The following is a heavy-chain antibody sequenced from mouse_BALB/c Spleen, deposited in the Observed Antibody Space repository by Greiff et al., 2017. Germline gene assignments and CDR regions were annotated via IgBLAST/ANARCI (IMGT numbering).Heavy chain of an antibody. CDR2: ISSGSSTI. CDR1: GFTFSSFG. Sequence: EVKLMESEGGLVQPGGSRKLSCAASGFTFSSFGMHWVRQAPEKGLEWVAYISSGSSTIYYADTVKGRFTISRDNPKNTLFLQMTSLRSEDTAMYYCARSSYYGLDYWGQGTTLTVSS. V-gene: IGHV5-17*02. CDR3: ARSSYYGLDY. D-gene: IGHD1-1*01. J-gene: IGHJ2*01.